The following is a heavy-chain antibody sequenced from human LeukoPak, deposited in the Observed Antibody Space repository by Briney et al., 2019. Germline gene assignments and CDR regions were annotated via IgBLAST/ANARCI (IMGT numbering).Heavy chain of an antibody. D-gene: IGHD4-23*01. CDR3: ARGRPHGNDY. V-gene: IGHV3-30*03. CDR1: GFTFSSYG. Sequence: GGSLRLSCAASGFTFSSYGMHWVRQAPGKGLEWVAVISYDGSNKYYADSVKGRFTISRDNAKNSLYLQMNSLRADDTAVYYCARGRPHGNDYWGQGTLVTVSS. CDR2: ISYDGSNK. J-gene: IGHJ4*02.